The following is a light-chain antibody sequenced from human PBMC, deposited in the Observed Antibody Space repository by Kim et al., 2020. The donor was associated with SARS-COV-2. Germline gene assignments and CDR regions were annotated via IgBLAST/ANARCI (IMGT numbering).Light chain of an antibody. V-gene: IGLV2-23*01. CDR2: EDT. CDR1: SSNVASYNP. CDR3: CSYAGSSAYV. J-gene: IGLJ1*01. Sequence: GQSTPISCTGTSSNVASYNPVSWYQKHPGKAPKLMIYEDTKRPSGVSIRFSGSKSANTASLTISGLQTEDEADYYCCSYAGSSAYVFGSGTKVTVL.